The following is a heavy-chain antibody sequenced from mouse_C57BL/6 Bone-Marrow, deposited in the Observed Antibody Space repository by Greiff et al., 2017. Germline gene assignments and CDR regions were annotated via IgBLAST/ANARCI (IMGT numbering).Heavy chain of an antibody. Sequence: QVQLQQPGPGLVQPSQSLSITCTVSGFSLTSYGVHWVRQSPGKGLEWLGVIWSGGSTDYNAAFISRLSISKDNSKSQVFFKMNSLQADDTAIYYCARNYGSSFYAMDYWGQGTSVTVSS. CDR3: ARNYGSSFYAMDY. CDR2: IWSGGST. CDR1: GFSLTSYG. D-gene: IGHD1-1*01. V-gene: IGHV2-2*01. J-gene: IGHJ4*01.